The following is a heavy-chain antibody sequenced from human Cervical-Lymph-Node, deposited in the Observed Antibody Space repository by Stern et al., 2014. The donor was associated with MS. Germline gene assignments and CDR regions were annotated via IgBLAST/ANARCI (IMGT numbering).Heavy chain of an antibody. CDR1: GGTFTRYA. Sequence: QVQLGQSGAELKTPGSSVRISCKASGGTFTRYAINWVRQAPGQVPEWMGGIIPMFGTINSAQNFQGRVTISADESTGTAYMELTGLTSEDTAVFYCARDGRGNFFYFDLWGRGTLVTVSS. CDR2: IIPMFGTI. J-gene: IGHJ2*01. V-gene: IGHV1-69*01. CDR3: ARDGRGNFFYFDL. D-gene: IGHD4-23*01.